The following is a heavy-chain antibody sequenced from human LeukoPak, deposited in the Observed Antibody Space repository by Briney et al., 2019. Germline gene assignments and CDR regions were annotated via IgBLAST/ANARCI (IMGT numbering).Heavy chain of an antibody. V-gene: IGHV4-39*01. Sequence: SETLSLTCTVSGGSISSSSYYWGWIRQPPGKGLEWIGSIYYSGSTYYNPSLKSRVTISVDTSKNQFSLKLSSVTAADTAVYYCAGQGGSYYHFDYRGQGTLVTVSS. CDR2: IYYSGST. J-gene: IGHJ4*02. D-gene: IGHD1-26*01. CDR3: AGQGGSYYHFDY. CDR1: GGSISSSSYY.